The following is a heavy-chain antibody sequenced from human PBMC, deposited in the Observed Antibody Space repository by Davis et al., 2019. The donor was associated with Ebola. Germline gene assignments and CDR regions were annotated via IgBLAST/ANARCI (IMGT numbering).Heavy chain of an antibody. D-gene: IGHD2-2*02. Sequence: GGSLRLSCAASGFTFSSYWMSWVRQAPGKGLEWVANIKQDGSEKYYVDSVKGRFTISRDNAKNSLFLQMDSLRAEDTAVYYCARAEVVVVPAAILGRNYYYGMDVWGQGTTVTVSS. V-gene: IGHV3-7*01. CDR2: IKQDGSEK. J-gene: IGHJ6*02. CDR3: ARAEVVVVPAAILGRNYYYGMDV. CDR1: GFTFSSYW.